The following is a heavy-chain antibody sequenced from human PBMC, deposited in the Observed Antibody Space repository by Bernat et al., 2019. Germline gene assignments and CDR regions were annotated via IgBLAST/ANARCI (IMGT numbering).Heavy chain of an antibody. D-gene: IGHD2-8*02. V-gene: IGHV3-48*03. CDR3: ARVRSCTGCPENYNWFDP. Sequence: EVQLVESGGGLVQPGGSLRLSCAASGFTFSSYEMNWVRQAPGKGLEWVSYISSSGSTIYYADSVKGRFTISRDNAKNSLYLQMNSLRVEDTAVYYCARVRSCTGCPENYNWFDPWGQGTLVTVSS. CDR2: ISSSGSTI. CDR1: GFTFSSYE. J-gene: IGHJ5*02.